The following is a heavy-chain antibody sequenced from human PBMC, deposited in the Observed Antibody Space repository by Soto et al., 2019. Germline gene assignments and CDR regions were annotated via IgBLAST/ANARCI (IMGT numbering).Heavy chain of an antibody. J-gene: IGHJ6*02. D-gene: IGHD6-19*01. CDR1: GGSISSSSYY. CDR3: ARQIGSSGWYYYYYGMDV. V-gene: IGHV4-39*01. Sequence: SETLSLTCTVSGGSISSSSYYWGWIRQPPGKGLEWIGSIYYSGSTYYNPSLKSRVTISVDTSKNQFSLKLSSVTAADTAVYYCARQIGSSGWYYYYYGMDVWGQGTTVT. CDR2: IYYSGST.